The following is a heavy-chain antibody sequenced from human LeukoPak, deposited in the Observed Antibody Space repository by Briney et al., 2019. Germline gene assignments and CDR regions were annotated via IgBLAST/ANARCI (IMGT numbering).Heavy chain of an antibody. D-gene: IGHD3-22*01. V-gene: IGHV4-39*01. CDR2: IYYSGST. J-gene: IGHJ4*02. CDR3: ARHFDSYDSSGYYPDQSDY. CDR1: GGSISSSSYY. Sequence: PSETLSLTCTVSGGSISSSSYYWGWIRQPPGKGLEWIGSIYYSGSTYYNPSLKSRVTISVDTSKNQFSLKLSSVTAADTAVYYCARHFDSYDSSGYYPDQSDYWGQGTLVTVSS.